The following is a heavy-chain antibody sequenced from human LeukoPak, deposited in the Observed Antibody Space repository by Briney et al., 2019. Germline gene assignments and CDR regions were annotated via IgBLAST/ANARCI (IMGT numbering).Heavy chain of an antibody. D-gene: IGHD2-2*01. V-gene: IGHV3-30*01. CDR3: ARDRLLLALGDAFDI. CDR2: ISYDGSNK. J-gene: IGHJ3*02. CDR1: GFTFSSYA. Sequence: GGSLRLSCAASGFTFSSYAMHWVRQAPGKGLEWVAVISYDGSNKYYADSVKGRFTISRDNSKNTLYLKMNSLRAEDTAVYYCARDRLLLALGDAFDIWGQGTMVTVSS.